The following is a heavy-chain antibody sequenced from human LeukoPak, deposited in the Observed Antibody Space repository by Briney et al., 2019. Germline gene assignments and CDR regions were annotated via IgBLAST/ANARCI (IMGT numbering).Heavy chain of an antibody. CDR1: GYTFTSYA. Sequence: ASAKVSCKASGYTFTSYAMHWVRQAPGQRLEWMGWINAGNGNTKYSQKFQGRVTITRDTSASTAYMELSSLRSEDTAVYYCARGAGSLVASWFDPWGQGTLVTVSS. J-gene: IGHJ5*02. CDR2: INAGNGNT. CDR3: ARGAGSLVASWFDP. D-gene: IGHD1-26*01. V-gene: IGHV1-3*01.